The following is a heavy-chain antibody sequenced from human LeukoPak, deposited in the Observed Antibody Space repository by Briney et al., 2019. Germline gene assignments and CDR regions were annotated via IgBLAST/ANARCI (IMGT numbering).Heavy chain of an antibody. V-gene: IGHV4-39*02. J-gene: IGHJ4*02. CDR3: ARESGRNGNDY. CDR2: IYYSGST. Sequence: SETLSLTCTVSGGSISSGGYYWSWIRQHPGKGLEWIGSIYYSGSTYYNPSLKSRVTISVDTSKNQFSLKLSSVTAADTAVYYCARESGRNGNDYWGQGTLVTVSS. CDR1: GGSISSGGYY. D-gene: IGHD1-26*01.